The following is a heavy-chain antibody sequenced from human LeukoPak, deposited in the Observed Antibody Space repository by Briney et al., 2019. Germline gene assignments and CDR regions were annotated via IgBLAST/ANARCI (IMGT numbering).Heavy chain of an antibody. V-gene: IGHV4-30-4*07. D-gene: IGHD4-17*01. CDR1: GGSISSGTYS. CDR2: IYNSGST. Sequence: KSSETLSLTCAVSGGSISSGTYSWTWMRQPPGKGLEWIGYIYNSGSTFNSPSLNSRVTISVDTSKNQFSLKLSSVTAADTAVYYCAREAYADYASFSFDYWGQGTLVTVSS. J-gene: IGHJ4*02. CDR3: AREAYADYASFSFDY.